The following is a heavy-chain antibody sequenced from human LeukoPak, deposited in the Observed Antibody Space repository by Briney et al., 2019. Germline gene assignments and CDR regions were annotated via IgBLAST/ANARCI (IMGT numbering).Heavy chain of an antibody. D-gene: IGHD3-3*01. CDR3: ARGVTIFGVVIKFYNWFDP. CDR2: INSDGSST. J-gene: IGHJ5*02. CDR1: GFTFSSYW. V-gene: IGHV3-74*01. Sequence: GGSLRLSCAASGFTFSSYWMHWVRQAPGKGLAWVSRINSDGSSTSYADSVKGRFTFSRDNAKNTLYLQMNSLRAEDTAVYYCARGVTIFGVVIKFYNWFDPWGQGTLVTVSS.